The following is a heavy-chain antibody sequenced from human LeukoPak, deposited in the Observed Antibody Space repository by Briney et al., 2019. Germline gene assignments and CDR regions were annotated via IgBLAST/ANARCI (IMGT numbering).Heavy chain of an antibody. Sequence: SETLSLTCTVSGGSISSYYWSWIRQPPGKGLEWIGYIYYSGSTNYNPSLKSRVTISVDTSKNQFSLKLSSVTAADTAVYYCAREYGSGSYSIWGQGTLVTVSS. V-gene: IGHV4-59*01. CDR3: AREYGSGSYSI. J-gene: IGHJ4*02. CDR2: IYYSGST. D-gene: IGHD3-10*01. CDR1: GGSISSYY.